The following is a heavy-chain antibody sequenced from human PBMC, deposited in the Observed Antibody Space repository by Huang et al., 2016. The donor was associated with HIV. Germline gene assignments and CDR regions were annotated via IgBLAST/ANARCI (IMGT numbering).Heavy chain of an antibody. Sequence: QVQLQESGPGLVKPSETLSLTCTVSGGSISSHYWCWIRQPPGKGLEWIGSIYYRGSTTYTPSLKSRVTISVDTSKNQFSLKLSSVTAADTAMYYGARKIGSSWYRGWFDPWGQGTLVTVSS. D-gene: IGHD6-13*01. CDR1: GGSISSHY. CDR3: ARKIGSSWYRGWFDP. CDR2: IYYRGST. V-gene: IGHV4-59*11. J-gene: IGHJ5*02.